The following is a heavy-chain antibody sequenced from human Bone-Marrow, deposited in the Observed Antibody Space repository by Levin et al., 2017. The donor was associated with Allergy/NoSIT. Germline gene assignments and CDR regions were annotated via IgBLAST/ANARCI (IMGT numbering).Heavy chain of an antibody. J-gene: IGHJ4*02. V-gene: IGHV3-48*01. Sequence: GESLKISCGASGFTFSGYGMNWVRPAPGKGLEWVYYTSYSSSTTNYADSVRGRFTISRDNAKNSLYLQMNSLRVEDTAVYYCARGGAARPDYWGQGTLVTVSS. D-gene: IGHD6-6*01. CDR2: TSYSSSTT. CDR3: ARGGAARPDY. CDR1: GFTFSGYG.